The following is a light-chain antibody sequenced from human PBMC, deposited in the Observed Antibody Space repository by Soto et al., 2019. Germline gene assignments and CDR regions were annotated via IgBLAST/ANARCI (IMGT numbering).Light chain of an antibody. V-gene: IGKV3-15*01. J-gene: IGKJ2*02. CDR3: QECNNWPRCT. Sequence: VMTQSPATLSVSPGERVILSCRASQSIGSNLAWCQQKPGQPPRLLIYHTSTRAPDIPPRFIGSGSGTEFTLTISSLQSEDFGIYFCQECNNWPRCTFGQGTKLQIK. CDR2: HTS. CDR1: QSIGSN.